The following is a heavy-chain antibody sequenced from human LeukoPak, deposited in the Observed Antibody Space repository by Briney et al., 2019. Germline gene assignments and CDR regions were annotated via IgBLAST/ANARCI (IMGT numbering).Heavy chain of an antibody. CDR1: GGSISRYY. D-gene: IGHD1-26*01. CDR2: IYYSGST. V-gene: IGHV4-59*08. J-gene: IGHJ4*02. Sequence: PSETLSLTCTVFGGSISRYYWSWIRQPPGKGLEWIAYIYYSGSTNYNPSLKSRVTISVDTSKNQFSLKLNSVTAADTAVYYCARHDMDVAGGGLDYSDYWGQGTLVTVSS. CDR3: ARHDMDVAGGGLDYSDY.